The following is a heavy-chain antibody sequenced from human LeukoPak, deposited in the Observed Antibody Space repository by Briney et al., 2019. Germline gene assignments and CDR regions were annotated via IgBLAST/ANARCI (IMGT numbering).Heavy chain of an antibody. CDR3: ARVSVVATNYYYYGMDV. J-gene: IGHJ6*02. Sequence: GASVKVSCKASGYTFTSYDINWVRQATGQGLEWMGWMNPNSGNTGYAQKFQGRVTMTRNTSISTAYMELSSLRSEDTAVYYCARVSVVATNYYYYGMDVWGQGTTVTVSS. CDR2: MNPNSGNT. CDR1: GYTFTSYD. V-gene: IGHV1-8*01. D-gene: IGHD5-12*01.